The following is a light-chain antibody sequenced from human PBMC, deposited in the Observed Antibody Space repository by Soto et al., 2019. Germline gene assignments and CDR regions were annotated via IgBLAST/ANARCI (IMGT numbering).Light chain of an antibody. CDR3: QQYGSSSWT. CDR2: GAS. CDR1: QSVSSIS. J-gene: IGKJ1*01. Sequence: EIVLTQSPGTLSLSPGERATLSCRASQSVSSISLAWYQQKPGQAPRLLTYGASSRATGIPDRFSGSGSGTDFTLTISRLEPEDSAVYYCQQYGSSSWTFGQGTKVEIK. V-gene: IGKV3-20*01.